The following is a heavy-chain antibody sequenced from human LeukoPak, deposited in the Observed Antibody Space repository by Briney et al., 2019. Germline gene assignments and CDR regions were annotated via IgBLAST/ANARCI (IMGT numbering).Heavy chain of an antibody. CDR3: ARDERARGYFDY. Sequence: GGSLRLSCAASGFTFSSYSMNWVRQAPGKGLEWVSSISSSSSYIYYADSVKGRFTISRDNAKSSLYLQMNSLRAEDTAVYYCARDERARGYFDYWGQGTLVTVSS. CDR2: ISSSSSYI. V-gene: IGHV3-21*01. J-gene: IGHJ4*02. CDR1: GFTFSSYS.